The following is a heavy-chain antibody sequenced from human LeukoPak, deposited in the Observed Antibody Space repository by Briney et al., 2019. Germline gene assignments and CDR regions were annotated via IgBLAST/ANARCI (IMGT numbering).Heavy chain of an antibody. V-gene: IGHV3-7*01. Sequence: PGGSLRLSCKVSGLSFSGYWMTWVRQAAGKGLEWVASIDPVGREKYYLDSVEGRFTISRDNAENFLYLQMNNLRAEDAAQYYCTTEGVSGFWGQGTLVIVSS. J-gene: IGHJ4*02. CDR3: TTEGVSGF. CDR1: GLSFSGYW. D-gene: IGHD5/OR15-5a*01. CDR2: IDPVGREK.